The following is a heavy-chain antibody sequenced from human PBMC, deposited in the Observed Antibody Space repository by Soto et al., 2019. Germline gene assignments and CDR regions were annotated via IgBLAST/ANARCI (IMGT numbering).Heavy chain of an antibody. CDR3: ARDRYNLYNNEDYYGMDV. V-gene: IGHV1-18*01. CDR2: ISAYNGDT. J-gene: IGHJ6*02. CDR1: GYSFSTYG. D-gene: IGHD1-1*01. Sequence: QVQLVQSGAEVKKPGASVKVSCKAFGYSFSTYGITWVRQAPGQGLEWMGWISAYNGDTNYAQILQGRVTMTTDTSTSTAYMELRSLRSDDTAVYYCARDRYNLYNNEDYYGMDVWGQGTTVTVSS.